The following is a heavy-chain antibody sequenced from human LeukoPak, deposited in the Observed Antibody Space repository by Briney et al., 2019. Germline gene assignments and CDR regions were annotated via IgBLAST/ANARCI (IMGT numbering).Heavy chain of an antibody. CDR1: GGTFSSYA. CDR2: IIPIFGTA. Sequence: GSSVKVSCKASGGTFSSYAISWVRQAPGQGLERMGGIIPIFGTANYAQKFQGRVTITADKSTSTAYMELSSLRSEDTAVYYCARDVCSGGSCYSAFDYWGQGTLVTVS. CDR3: ARDVCSGGSCYSAFDY. J-gene: IGHJ4*02. D-gene: IGHD2-15*01. V-gene: IGHV1-69*06.